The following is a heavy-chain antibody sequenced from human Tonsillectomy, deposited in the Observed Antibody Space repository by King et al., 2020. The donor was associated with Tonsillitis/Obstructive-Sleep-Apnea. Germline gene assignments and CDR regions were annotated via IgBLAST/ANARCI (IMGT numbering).Heavy chain of an antibody. CDR1: GFTFSSYA. V-gene: IGHV3-30*04. J-gene: IGHJ4*02. D-gene: IGHD2-2*01. CDR2: ISYDGSNK. Sequence: VQLVQSGGGVVQPGRSLRPSCAASGFTFSSYAMHWVRQAPGKGLEWVAVISYDGSNKYYADSVKGRFTISRDNSKNTLYLQMNSLRAEDTAVYYCARGVELGYCSSTSCYWGDYWGQGTLVTVSS. CDR3: ARGVELGYCSSTSCYWGDY.